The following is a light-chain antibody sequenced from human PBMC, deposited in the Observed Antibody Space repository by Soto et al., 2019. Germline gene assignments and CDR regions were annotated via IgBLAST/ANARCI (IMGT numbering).Light chain of an antibody. J-gene: IGLJ3*02. Sequence: QSVLTQPASVSGSPGQSITISCSGTSSDFGGYNVVSWYQQHPGKAPKLIIYEGTKRPSGVSNRFSGSKSGNAASLTISGLQPADEDDYYCCSYADTSTFRVVFGGGTKLTVL. CDR1: SSDFGGYNV. CDR3: CSYADTSTFRVV. V-gene: IGLV2-23*03. CDR2: EGT.